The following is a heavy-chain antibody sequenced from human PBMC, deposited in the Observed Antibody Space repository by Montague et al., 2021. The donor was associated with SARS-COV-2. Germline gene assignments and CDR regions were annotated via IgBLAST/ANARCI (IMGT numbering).Heavy chain of an antibody. CDR2: ISSSGSTI. V-gene: IGHV3-48*03. CDR3: ARDYDILTGYYNDHYYYYGMDV. J-gene: IGHJ6*02. CDR1: GFTFSSYE. D-gene: IGHD3-9*01. Sequence: SLRLSCPASGFTFSSYEMNWVRQAPGKGLEWVSYISSSGSTIYYADSVKGRFTISRDNAKNSLYLQMNSLRAEDTALYYCARDYDILTGYYNDHYYYYGMDVWGQGTTVTVSS.